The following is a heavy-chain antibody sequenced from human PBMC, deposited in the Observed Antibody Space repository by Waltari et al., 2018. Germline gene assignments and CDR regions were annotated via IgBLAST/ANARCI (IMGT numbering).Heavy chain of an antibody. CDR3: ASHLEDFYYYMDV. J-gene: IGHJ6*03. V-gene: IGHV3-21*06. CDR2: IGRSSTYT. Sequence: EVQLVESGGGLVKPGGSLRLSCAALGFSFNAYTMNWVRQTPEKGLEWVSSIGRSSTYTYYADSVKGRFTISRDNAANSLYLEMNALRPEDTAVYYCASHLEDFYYYMDVWGKGTTVTVSS. CDR1: GFSFNAYT.